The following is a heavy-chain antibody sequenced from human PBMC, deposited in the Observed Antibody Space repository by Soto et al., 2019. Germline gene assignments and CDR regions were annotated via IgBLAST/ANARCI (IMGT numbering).Heavy chain of an antibody. CDR1: GVTFSNYI. V-gene: IGHV3-21*01. Sequence: GGPLSLCCTVSGVTFSNYIMNLVRQAPGKGLEWVSSISSGNSYIYYADSVRGRFTVSRDNAKSSLYLQMNSLRAEDTAVYYCATQMDYNILTGYRPFDYWGQGTLVTVS. J-gene: IGHJ4*02. CDR3: ATQMDYNILTGYRPFDY. CDR2: ISSGNSYI. D-gene: IGHD3-9*01.